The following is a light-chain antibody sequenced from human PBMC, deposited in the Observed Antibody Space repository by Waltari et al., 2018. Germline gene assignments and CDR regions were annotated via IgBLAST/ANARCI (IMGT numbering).Light chain of an antibody. CDR2: DVS. V-gene: IGLV2-14*01. CDR3: SSQSSNDVVL. Sequence: QSALTQPASVSGSPGQSVTIFCAGPSNDVAVYNSVSWYQEHPGQAPRVIIYDVSDRPSGVSDRFSGSKSGNTASLTISGLQAEDEADYYCSSQSSNDVVLFGGGTKLTVL. CDR1: SNDVAVYNS. J-gene: IGLJ2*01.